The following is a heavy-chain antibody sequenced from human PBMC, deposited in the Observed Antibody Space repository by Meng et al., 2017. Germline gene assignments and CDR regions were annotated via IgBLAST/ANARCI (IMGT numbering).Heavy chain of an antibody. V-gene: IGHV4-31*01. Sequence: GPLQESAPGLVKPSRTLSLTCTVSGGSISSGGYYWSWIRQHPGKGLEWIGYIYYSGSTYYNPSLKSLVTISVDTSKNQFSLKLSSVTAADTAVYYCARVTSSYYFDYWGQGTLVTVSS. CDR1: GGSISSGGYY. D-gene: IGHD2/OR15-2a*01. CDR2: IYYSGST. CDR3: ARVTSSYYFDY. J-gene: IGHJ4*02.